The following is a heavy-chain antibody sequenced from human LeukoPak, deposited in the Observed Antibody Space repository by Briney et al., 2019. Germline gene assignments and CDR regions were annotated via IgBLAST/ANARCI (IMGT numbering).Heavy chain of an antibody. CDR3: ARGVGGHYYDSSGLSHTFDY. J-gene: IGHJ4*02. D-gene: IGHD3-22*01. CDR1: GGSFSGYY. CDR2: INHSGST. Sequence: PSEILSLTCAVYGGSFSGYYWSWIRQSPGKGLEWIGEINHSGSTNYNPSLKSRVTISVDTSKNQFSLKLSSVTAAGTAVYYCARGVGGHYYDSSGLSHTFDYWGQGTLVTVSS. V-gene: IGHV4-34*01.